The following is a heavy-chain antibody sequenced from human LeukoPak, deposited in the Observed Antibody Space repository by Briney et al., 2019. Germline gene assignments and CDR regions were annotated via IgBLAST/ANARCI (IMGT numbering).Heavy chain of an antibody. Sequence: GSLRLSCVASGFTFSNYAMCWVRQPPGKGLEWIGEINHSGSTNYNPSLKSRVTISVDTSKNQFSLKLSSVTAADTAVYYCARVTVTTPNWFDPWVQGTLVTVSS. CDR3: ARVTVTTPNWFDP. CDR2: INHSGST. V-gene: IGHV4-34*01. D-gene: IGHD4-17*01. CDR1: GFTFSNYA. J-gene: IGHJ5*02.